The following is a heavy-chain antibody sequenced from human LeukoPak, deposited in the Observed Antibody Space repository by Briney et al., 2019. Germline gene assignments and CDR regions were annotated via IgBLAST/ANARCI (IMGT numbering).Heavy chain of an antibody. CDR1: GYTFTGYY. V-gene: IGHV1-2*06. J-gene: IGHJ6*02. CDR2: INPNSGGI. Sequence: ASVKVSCKASGYTFTGYYMHWVRQAPGQGLEWMGRINPNSGGINYAQKFQGRVTMTRDTSISTAYMELSRLRSDDTAVYYCATLFRGAAAGQSYYYYGMDVWGQGTTVTVSS. D-gene: IGHD6-13*01. CDR3: ATLFRGAAAGQSYYYYGMDV.